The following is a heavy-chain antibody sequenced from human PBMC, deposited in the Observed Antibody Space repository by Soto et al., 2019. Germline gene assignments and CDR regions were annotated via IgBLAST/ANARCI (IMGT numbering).Heavy chain of an antibody. J-gene: IGHJ4*02. Sequence: QVQLVQSGAEVKKAGSSVMVSCKASGGTFSTFAINWVRQAPGQGLEWLGGIFPIFGTANYAQKFQGRVTITAYRSTSTAYMELTSLTSEGTAVYSCAGEDYWGQGNLVTVSA. CDR3: AGEDY. V-gene: IGHV1-69*06. CDR1: GGTFSTFA. CDR2: IFPIFGTA.